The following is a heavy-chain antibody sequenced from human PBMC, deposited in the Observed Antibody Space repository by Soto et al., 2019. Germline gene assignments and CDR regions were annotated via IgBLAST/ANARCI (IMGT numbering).Heavy chain of an antibody. Sequence: GGSLRLSCAASGLTFSNYDLYGVRQASRNGLECVSAIGIAGNTYYPDSVKGRFTISRENDKNSLYLQMNSLRAGDTAVYYCARGGIKIWGFDVVDIWGQGTVATVSS. D-gene: IGHD3-16*01. J-gene: IGHJ3*02. V-gene: IGHV3-13*04. CDR3: ARGGIKIWGFDVVDI. CDR2: IGIAGNT. CDR1: GLTFSNYD.